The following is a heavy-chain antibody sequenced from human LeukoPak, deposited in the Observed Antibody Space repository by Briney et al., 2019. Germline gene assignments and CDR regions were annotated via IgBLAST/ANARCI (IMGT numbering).Heavy chain of an antibody. J-gene: IGHJ4*02. V-gene: IGHV3-23*01. D-gene: IGHD3-3*01. CDR3: ANFFGVVIPQLDY. Sequence: PGGSLRLSCAASGFTFSSYAMSWVRQAPGKGLEWVSAISGSGGSTYYADSVKGRFTISRDNSKNTLYLQMNSLRAEDTAAYYCANFFGVVIPQLDYWGQGTLVTVSS. CDR2: ISGSGGST. CDR1: GFTFSSYA.